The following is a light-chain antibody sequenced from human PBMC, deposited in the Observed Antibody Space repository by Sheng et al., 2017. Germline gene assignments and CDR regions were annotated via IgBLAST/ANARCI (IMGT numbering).Light chain of an antibody. CDR3: QQYGSSCS. CDR2: GAS. CDR1: QSVSANY. Sequence: ETVLTQSPGTLSLSPGERATLSCRASQSVSANYVAWYQQKPGQAPRLLIYGASTRATGIPDRFSGSGSGTDFTLTISRLEPEDFAVYYCQQYGSSCSFGQGTKLEIK. V-gene: IGKV3-20*01. J-gene: IGKJ2*04.